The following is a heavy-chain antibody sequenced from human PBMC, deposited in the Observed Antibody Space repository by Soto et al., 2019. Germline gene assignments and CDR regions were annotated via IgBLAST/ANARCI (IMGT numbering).Heavy chain of an antibody. V-gene: IGHV4-59*01. Sequence: QVQLQESGPGLVKPSETLSLTCTVSGGSISSYYWSWIRQPPGKGLEWIGYIYYSGSTNYNPSLKSRVTISVDTSKNQFSLKLSSVTAADTAVYYCARAKVGATWFDPWGQGTLVTVSS. J-gene: IGHJ5*02. CDR1: GGSISSYY. CDR2: IYYSGST. D-gene: IGHD1-26*01. CDR3: ARAKVGATWFDP.